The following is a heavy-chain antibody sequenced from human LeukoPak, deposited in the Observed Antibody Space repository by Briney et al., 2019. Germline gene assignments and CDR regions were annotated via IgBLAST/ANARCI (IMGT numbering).Heavy chain of an antibody. CDR1: GGSISSYY. V-gene: IGHV4-34*01. Sequence: SETLSLTCTVSGGSISSYYWSWIRQPPGKGLEWIGEINHSGSTNYNPSLKSRVTISVDTSKNQFSLKLSSVTAADTAVYYCARWSGYSDYWGQGTLVTVSS. D-gene: IGHD3-3*01. CDR2: INHSGST. J-gene: IGHJ4*02. CDR3: ARWSGYSDY.